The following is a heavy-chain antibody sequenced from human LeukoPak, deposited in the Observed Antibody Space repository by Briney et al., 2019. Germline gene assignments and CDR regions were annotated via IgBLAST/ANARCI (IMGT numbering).Heavy chain of an antibody. V-gene: IGHV6-1*01. Sequence: SQTLSLTCGISGDSFSSNSVTWNWIRQSPSRGLEWLGRTYYRSTWYNDYAVSVRGRITVNPDTSKNQFSLHLNSVTPEDTAVYYCARRLTQYDCFDPWGQGILVTVSS. CDR3: ARRLTQYDCFDP. J-gene: IGHJ5*02. CDR2: TYYRSTWYN. CDR1: GDSFSSNSVT. D-gene: IGHD2-2*01.